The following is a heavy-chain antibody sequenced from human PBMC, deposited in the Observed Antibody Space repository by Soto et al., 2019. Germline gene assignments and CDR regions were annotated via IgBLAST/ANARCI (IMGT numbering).Heavy chain of an antibody. D-gene: IGHD2-2*01. J-gene: IGHJ4*02. CDR3: ARGYCSSSSCYEFDH. V-gene: IGHV4-59*01. CDR1: GGSLTSYY. Sequence: QVQLQESGPGLVKPSETLSLTCTVSGGSLTSYYWIWIRQPPGKGLEWIGSIHNSGSTNYNPSLKARVTISLDTPKKQFSLKVTSVTAADTAMYYCARGYCSSSSCYEFDHWGQGSLVTVSS. CDR2: IHNSGST.